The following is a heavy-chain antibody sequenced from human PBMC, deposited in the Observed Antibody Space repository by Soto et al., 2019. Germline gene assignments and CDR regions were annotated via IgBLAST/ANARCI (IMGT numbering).Heavy chain of an antibody. J-gene: IGHJ6*02. CDR2: IIPIFGTA. Sequence: SVKVSCKASGGTFSSYAISWVRQAPGQGLEWMGGIIPIFGTANYAQKFQGRVTITADESTSTAYMELSSLRSEDTAVHYCARAEEYSSSSRYYYYGMDVWGQGTTVTVSS. D-gene: IGHD6-6*01. CDR3: ARAEEYSSSSRYYYYGMDV. CDR1: GGTFSSYA. V-gene: IGHV1-69*13.